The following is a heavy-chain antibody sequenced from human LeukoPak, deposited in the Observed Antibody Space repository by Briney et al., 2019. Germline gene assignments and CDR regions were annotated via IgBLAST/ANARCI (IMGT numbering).Heavy chain of an antibody. V-gene: IGHV3-48*01. CDR1: GFTFSSYS. Sequence: GGSLRLSCAASGFTFSSYSMNWVRQAPGKGLEWVSYISSSSSTIYYADSVKGRFTISRDNAKNSLYLQMNSLRAEDTAVYYCARGCSGGSCYYYYYMDVWGKGTTVTISS. D-gene: IGHD2-15*01. J-gene: IGHJ6*03. CDR2: ISSSSSTI. CDR3: ARGCSGGSCYYYYYMDV.